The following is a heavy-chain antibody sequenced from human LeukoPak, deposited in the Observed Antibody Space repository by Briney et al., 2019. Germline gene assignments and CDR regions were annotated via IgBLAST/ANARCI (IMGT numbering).Heavy chain of an antibody. J-gene: IGHJ4*02. CDR1: GFNFSSHA. CDR3: AKSRVAVATPFDY. Sequence: PGGSLRLSCAGSGFNFSSHAMSWVRQAPGKGLEWVSAISGSGGSTYYADSVKGRFTISRDNSKNTLYLQMNSLRAEDTAVYYCAKSRVAVATPFDYWGQGTLVTVSS. D-gene: IGHD6-19*01. V-gene: IGHV3-23*01. CDR2: ISGSGGST.